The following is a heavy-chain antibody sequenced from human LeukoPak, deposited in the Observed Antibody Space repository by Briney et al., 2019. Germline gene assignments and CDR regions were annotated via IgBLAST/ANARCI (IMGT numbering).Heavy chain of an antibody. D-gene: IGHD6-13*01. J-gene: IGHJ5*02. CDR1: GGSISRSSYY. V-gene: IGHV4-39*07. CDR2: IYNSGST. CDR3: AREYRSSWYLNWFDP. Sequence: SETLSLTCTVSGGSISRSSYYWGWIRQSPGKGLEWIGSIYNSGSTYYNPSLKSRVTISIDTSKNQFSLKLSSVTAADTAVYYCAREYRSSWYLNWFDPWGQGTLVTVSS.